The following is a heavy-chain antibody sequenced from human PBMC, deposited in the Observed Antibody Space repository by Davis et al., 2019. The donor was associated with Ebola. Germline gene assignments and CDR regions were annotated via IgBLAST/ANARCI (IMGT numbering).Heavy chain of an antibody. CDR2: INTGTGHT. CDR1: VYTPTNNA. V-gene: IGHV1-3*04. CDR3: VRWKESAFDI. Sequence: SVPVSRLASVYTPTNNAIHSLRQAPAQRLEWMGWINTGTGHTKHSQNFQGRVTVTWDTSATTAYMELSSLRSEDTAVYYWVRWKESAFDIWGQGTMATVSS. J-gene: IGHJ3*02. D-gene: IGHD3-10*01.